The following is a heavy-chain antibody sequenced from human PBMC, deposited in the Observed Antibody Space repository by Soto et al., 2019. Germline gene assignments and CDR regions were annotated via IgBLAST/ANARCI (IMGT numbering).Heavy chain of an antibody. CDR2: IYYSGST. V-gene: IGHV4-61*01. CDR3: ARGIEGWYQGRYYYGMDV. CDR1: GGSVSSGSYY. Sequence: QVQLQESGPGLVKPSETLSLTCTVSGGSVSSGSYYWSRIRQPPGKGLEWIGYIYYSGSTNYNPSLKSRVPLSVDTSKNQFSLKLSSVTAADTAVYYCARGIEGWYQGRYYYGMDVWGQGTTVTVSS. J-gene: IGHJ6*02. D-gene: IGHD6-19*01.